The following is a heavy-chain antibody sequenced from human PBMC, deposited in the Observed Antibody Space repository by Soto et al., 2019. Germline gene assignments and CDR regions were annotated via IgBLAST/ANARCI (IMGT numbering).Heavy chain of an antibody. Sequence: PGGSLRLSCSGSGFSMSSYTMGWVRLAPGKGLEWVATIFSGGSGTEYADSVTGRFSLSRDNSKNTLYLHMSSLRAEDTAIYYCAKDFTAYLSSWFHLWGQGTLVTVSS. CDR1: GFSMSSYT. D-gene: IGHD6-13*01. CDR2: IFSGGSGT. CDR3: AKDFTAYLSSWFHL. J-gene: IGHJ5*02. V-gene: IGHV3-23*01.